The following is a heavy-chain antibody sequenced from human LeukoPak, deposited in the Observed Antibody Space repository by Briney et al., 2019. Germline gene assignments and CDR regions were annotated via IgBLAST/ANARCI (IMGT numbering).Heavy chain of an antibody. CDR2: ISSSSSTI. J-gene: IGHJ4*02. Sequence: GGSLRLSCAASGFTFSSYSMNWVRQAPGKGLEWVSYISSSSSTIYYADSVKGRFTISRDNAKNSLYLQMNSLRAEDTAVYYCASWRYSSGLYFDYWGQGTLVTVSS. CDR1: GFTFSSYS. V-gene: IGHV3-48*04. D-gene: IGHD6-19*01. CDR3: ASWRYSSGLYFDY.